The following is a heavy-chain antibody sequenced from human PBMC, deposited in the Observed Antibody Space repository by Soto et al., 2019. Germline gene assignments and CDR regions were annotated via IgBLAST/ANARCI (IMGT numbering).Heavy chain of an antibody. CDR3: ALDHKEAFDI. V-gene: IGHV4-59*01. CDR1: GASITSYF. Sequence: QVLLQESGPGLVKPSETLSLTCTVSGASITSYFLNWIRQAPGKGLEWIGYMYFNESTNYNPSLKSRVMMSLDTSKSLFSLKLNSVTAADTAIYYCALDHKEAFDIWGQGTLVTVSS. CDR2: MYFNEST. J-gene: IGHJ3*02.